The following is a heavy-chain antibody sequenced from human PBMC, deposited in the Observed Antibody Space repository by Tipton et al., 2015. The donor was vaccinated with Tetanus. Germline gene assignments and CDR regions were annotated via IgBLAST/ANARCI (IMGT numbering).Heavy chain of an antibody. CDR1: GFRFDLYG. V-gene: IGHV3-20*04. CDR3: ARVRPSYYYMDV. CDR2: TNWNGGSP. Sequence: SLRLSCAASGFRFDLYGMSWVRQTPGKGLEWVSDTNWNGGSPHYADSVKGRFTISRDNAKKSLYLHMNSLRAEDTALYYCARVRPSYYYMDVWGTGTTVTVSS. J-gene: IGHJ6*03. D-gene: IGHD3-10*01.